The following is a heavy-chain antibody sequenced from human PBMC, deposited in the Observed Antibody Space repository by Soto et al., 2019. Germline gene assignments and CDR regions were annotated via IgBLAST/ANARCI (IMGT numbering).Heavy chain of an antibody. D-gene: IGHD3-22*01. J-gene: IGHJ6*02. CDR3: ASDGNVFYYYDSSGYDPGYDYYGMDV. Sequence: ASVQVSCKASGYTFTGYYMHWLRQAPRQGLEWKGWITPNSGGTNYAQKFQGRVTMTRDTSISTAYMELSRLRSDDTAVYYCASDGNVFYYYDSSGYDPGYDYYGMDVWGQGTTVTVSS. CDR1: GYTFTGYY. CDR2: ITPNSGGT. V-gene: IGHV1-2*02.